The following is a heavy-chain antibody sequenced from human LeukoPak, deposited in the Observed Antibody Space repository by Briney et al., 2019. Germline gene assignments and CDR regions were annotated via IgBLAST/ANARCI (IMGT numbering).Heavy chain of an antibody. CDR2: MNPNSGNT. V-gene: IGHV1-8*02. D-gene: IGHD2-15*01. Sequence: ASVKVTCKASGYTFTGYYMHWVRQAPGQGLEWMGWMNPNSGNTGYAQKFQGRVTMTRNTSISTAYMELSSLRSEDTAVYYCARGSGGSIDYWGQGTLVTVSS. CDR1: GYTFTGYY. J-gene: IGHJ4*02. CDR3: ARGSGGSIDY.